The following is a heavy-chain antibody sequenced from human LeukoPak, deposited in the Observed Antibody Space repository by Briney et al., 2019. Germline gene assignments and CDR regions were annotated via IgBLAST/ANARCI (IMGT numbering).Heavy chain of an antibody. D-gene: IGHD4-17*01. V-gene: IGHV4-34*01. CDR3: ARCCGDYGAPTDWFDP. CDR1: GGSFSGYY. J-gene: IGHJ5*02. Sequence: PSETLSLTCAVYGGSFSGYYWSWIRQPPGKGLEWIGEINHSGSTNYNPSLKSRVTISVDTSKNQFSLKLSSVTAADTAVYYCARCCGDYGAPTDWFDPWGQGTLVTVSS. CDR2: INHSGST.